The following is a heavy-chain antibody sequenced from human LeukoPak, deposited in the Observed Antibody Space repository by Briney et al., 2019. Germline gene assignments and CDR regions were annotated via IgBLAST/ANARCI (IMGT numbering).Heavy chain of an antibody. CDR1: GFTFSSYS. D-gene: IGHD2-2*02. CDR3: ARDLRYCSSTSCYNNYYYMDV. J-gene: IGHJ6*03. CDR2: ISSSSSYI. Sequence: GSLRLSCAASGFTFSSYSMNWVRQAPGKGLEWVSSISSSSSYIYYADSVKGRFTISRDNAKNSLYLQMNSLRAEDTAVYYCARDLRYCSSTSCYNNYYYMDVWGKGTTVTVSS. V-gene: IGHV3-21*01.